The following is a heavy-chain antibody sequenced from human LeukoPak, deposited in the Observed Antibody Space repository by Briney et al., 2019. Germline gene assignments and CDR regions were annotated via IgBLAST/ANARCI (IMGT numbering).Heavy chain of an antibody. D-gene: IGHD3-22*01. CDR3: ATTSDYYFTGDLQ. Sequence: GGSLRLSCAVSGFTVSSNYMSWVRQAPGKGLEWVSVIYSGDSTYYAHSVSGRFTISRHNSKNTQYLQMNSLRPEDTAVYYCATTSDYYFTGDLQWGQGTLASVSS. CDR1: GFTVSSNY. J-gene: IGHJ4*02. V-gene: IGHV3-66*01. CDR2: IYSGDST.